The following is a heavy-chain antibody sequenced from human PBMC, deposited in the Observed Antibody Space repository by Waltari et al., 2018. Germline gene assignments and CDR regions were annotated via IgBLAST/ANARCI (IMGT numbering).Heavy chain of an antibody. D-gene: IGHD3-16*01. CDR2: IIPILGIA. V-gene: IGHV1-69*04. J-gene: IGHJ6*02. Sequence: ISGVRQAPGQGLEWMGRIIPILGIANYAQKFQGRVTITADESTSTAYMELSSLRSEDTAVYYCAREGGAYYYGMDVWGQGTTVTVSS. CDR3: AREGGAYYYGMDV.